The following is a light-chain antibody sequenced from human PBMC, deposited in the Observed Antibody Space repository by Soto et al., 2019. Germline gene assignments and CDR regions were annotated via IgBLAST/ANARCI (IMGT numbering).Light chain of an antibody. CDR1: QSLVHSDGNPF. CDR3: QQYNGWRPMYT. V-gene: IGKV2-30*02. CDR2: KIF. J-gene: IGKJ2*01. Sequence: DVVLTQSPLSLPVTPGQPASISCRSSQSLVHSDGNPFFSWYHQRPGQSPRRLIDKIFDRDSGVPDRFSGSGSGTDFTLNISRMEAEDFAVYYCQQYNGWRPMYTFGQGTKVDIK.